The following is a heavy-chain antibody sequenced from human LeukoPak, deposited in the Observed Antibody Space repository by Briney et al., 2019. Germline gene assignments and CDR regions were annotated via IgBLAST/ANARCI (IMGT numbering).Heavy chain of an antibody. D-gene: IGHD1-26*01. CDR3: ARRVVVGATTAVTDY. V-gene: IGHV4-39*01. CDR1: GGSISSSSYY. J-gene: IGHJ4*02. Sequence: SETLSLTCTVSGGSISSSSYYWGWIRQPPGKGLEWIGSIYYSGSTYYNPSLKSRVTISVDTSKNQFSLKLSSVTAADTAVYYCARRVVVGATTAVTDYWGQGTLVTVSS. CDR2: IYYSGST.